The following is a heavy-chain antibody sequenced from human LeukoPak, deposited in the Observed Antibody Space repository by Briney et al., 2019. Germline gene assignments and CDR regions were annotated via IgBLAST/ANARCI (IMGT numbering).Heavy chain of an antibody. Sequence: GASVKVSCKASGYTFTSYGISWVRQAPGQGLEWMGWISAYSGNTNYAQKLQGRVTMTTDTSTSTAYMELRSLRSDDTAVYYCARDPRIMVYATQTGGDYWGQGTLVTVSS. J-gene: IGHJ4*02. CDR3: ARDPRIMVYATQTGGDY. D-gene: IGHD2-8*01. CDR2: ISAYSGNT. V-gene: IGHV1-18*01. CDR1: GYTFTSYG.